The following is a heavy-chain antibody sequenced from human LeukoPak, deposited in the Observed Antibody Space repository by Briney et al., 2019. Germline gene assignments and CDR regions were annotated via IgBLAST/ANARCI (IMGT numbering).Heavy chain of an antibody. Sequence: PGGSLRLSCAASGFTFSDYYMNWIRQAPGKGLEWISYISSSGGTIYYADSVKGRFTISRDNAKNSLYLQMNSPRAEDTAVCYCAGYSSGWFGAFHIWGQGTMVTVSS. CDR2: ISSSGGTI. CDR1: GFTFSDYY. V-gene: IGHV3-11*04. J-gene: IGHJ3*02. CDR3: AGYSSGWFGAFHI. D-gene: IGHD6-19*01.